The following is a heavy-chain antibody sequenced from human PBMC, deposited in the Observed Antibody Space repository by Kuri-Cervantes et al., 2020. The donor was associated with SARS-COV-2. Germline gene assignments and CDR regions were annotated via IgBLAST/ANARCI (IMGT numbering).Heavy chain of an antibody. V-gene: IGHV3-74*01. J-gene: IGHJ6*02. Sequence: GGSLRLSCAASGFTFSSYWMHWVRQAPGKGLVWVSRINSDGSSTSYADSVKGRFTISRDNAKNTLYLQMNSLRAEDMAVYYCARAPDYGDYYYYGMDVWGQGTTVTVSS. CDR2: INSDGSST. CDR1: GFTFSSYW. D-gene: IGHD4-17*01. CDR3: ARAPDYGDYYYYGMDV.